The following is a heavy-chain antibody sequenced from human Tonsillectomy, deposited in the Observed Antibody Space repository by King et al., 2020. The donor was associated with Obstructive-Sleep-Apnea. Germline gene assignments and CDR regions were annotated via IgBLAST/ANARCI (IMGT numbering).Heavy chain of an antibody. J-gene: IGHJ3*01. V-gene: IGHV3-30*04. CDR2: IFDGGDNK. CDR3: AREYYGSGTDAFDL. D-gene: IGHD3-10*01. Sequence: VQLVESGGGVVQPGRSLRLSCEASGFIFSSYAMHWVRQTPAKGLAWGAVIFDGGDNKDDADPVKGRFTISRVNSESTMYLQMNNLRPEDTAIYYCAREYYGSGTDAFDLWGQGTMVTVSS. CDR1: GFIFSSYA.